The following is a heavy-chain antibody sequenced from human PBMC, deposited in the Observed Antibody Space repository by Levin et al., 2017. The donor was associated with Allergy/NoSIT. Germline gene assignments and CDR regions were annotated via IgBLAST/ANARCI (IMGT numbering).Heavy chain of an antibody. CDR1: GFSLSTSGMR. J-gene: IGHJ4*02. D-gene: IGHD4-23*01. CDR2: IDWENEK. V-gene: IGHV2-70*04. CDR3: ARTSRYGGNWYYFDY. Sequence: SGPTLVKPTQTLTLTCTFSGFSLSTSGMRVSWIRQPPGKALEWLAHIDWENEKFYSTSLKTRVTIPKDTSKNQVVLTMTNMDPVDTATYYCARTSRYGGNWYYFDYWGQGTLVTVSS.